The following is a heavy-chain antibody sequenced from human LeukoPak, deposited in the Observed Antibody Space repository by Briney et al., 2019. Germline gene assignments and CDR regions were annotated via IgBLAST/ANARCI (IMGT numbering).Heavy chain of an antibody. CDR3: ARMISSGSYLAWFDP. CDR1: GGSISSYY. D-gene: IGHD1-26*01. Sequence: SETLSLTCTVSGGSISSYYWSWIRQPAGKGLYWIGRIYTSGSTNYNPSLKSRVTMSVDTSKNQFSLKLSSVTAADTAVYYCARMISSGSYLAWFDPWGQGTLVTVSS. V-gene: IGHV4-4*07. CDR2: IYTSGST. J-gene: IGHJ5*02.